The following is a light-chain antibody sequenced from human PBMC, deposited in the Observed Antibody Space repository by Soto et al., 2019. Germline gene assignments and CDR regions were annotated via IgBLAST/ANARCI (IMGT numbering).Light chain of an antibody. CDR3: QQYNKWPAEIT. CDR1: QSVRTK. V-gene: IGKV3D-15*01. CDR2: GAS. J-gene: IGKJ5*01. Sequence: LTPSPATLSVSPGERATLSCRASQSVRTKLAWYQQKPGQAPRLLIYGASSRATGIPARFSGSGSGTEFTLTISSLQSEDSGVYYCQQYNKWPAEITFGQGTRLEIK.